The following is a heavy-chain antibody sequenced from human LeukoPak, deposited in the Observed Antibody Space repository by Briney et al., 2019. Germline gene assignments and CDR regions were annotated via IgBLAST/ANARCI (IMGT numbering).Heavy chain of an antibody. V-gene: IGHV3-64*01. J-gene: IGHJ5*02. CDR3: AREEGSSWSNWFDP. CDR1: GFTFRSYA. CDR2: ISSHGGST. D-gene: IGHD6-13*01. Sequence: GGSLRLSCAASGFTFRSYAMHWVRQAPGKGLGYISAISSHGGSTYYGNSVKGRLTISRDNSKNTLYLQMNSLRAEDTAVYYCAREEGSSWSNWFDPWGQGTLVTVSS.